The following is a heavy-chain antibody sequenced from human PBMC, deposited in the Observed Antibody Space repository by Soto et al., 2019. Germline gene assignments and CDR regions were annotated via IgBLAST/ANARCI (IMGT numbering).Heavy chain of an antibody. Sequence: SETLSLTCTVSGASMSSSDYHWSWIRQHPGKRLEWIGYIFYSGSTYYNPSLKSRITISADTSKNQFSLKLSSVTAADTAVYYCARDSPPVDYWGQGTLVTVSS. CDR3: ARDSPPVDY. CDR2: IFYSGST. V-gene: IGHV4-61*08. J-gene: IGHJ4*02. CDR1: GASMSSSDYH.